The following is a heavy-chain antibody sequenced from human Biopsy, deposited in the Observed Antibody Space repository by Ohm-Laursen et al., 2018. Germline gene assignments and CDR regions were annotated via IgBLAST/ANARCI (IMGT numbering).Heavy chain of an antibody. Sequence: TLSFTCALSGYSIIPSGPENWSWIRQPPGQALQYIGFIYSGGNTNYNPSLRSRVTMSVDTSKNQFSLRLNSVTAADMAVYYCARGMRTTGWPYFDYWGQGILVTVSS. J-gene: IGHJ4*02. CDR1: GYSIIPSGPEN. D-gene: IGHD2/OR15-2a*01. V-gene: IGHV4-61*01. CDR2: IYSGGNT. CDR3: ARGMRTTGWPYFDY.